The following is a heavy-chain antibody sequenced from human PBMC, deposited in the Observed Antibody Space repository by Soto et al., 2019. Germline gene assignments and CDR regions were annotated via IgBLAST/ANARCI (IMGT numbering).Heavy chain of an antibody. Sequence: GESLKISCKGSGYSFTSYWIGWVRQMPGKGLEWMGIIYPGDSDTRYSPSFQGQVTISADKSISTAYLQWSSLKASDTAMYYCARREGYSYGSFYGMDVWGQGTTVTVSS. V-gene: IGHV5-51*01. CDR2: IYPGDSDT. CDR3: ARREGYSYGSFYGMDV. CDR1: GYSFTSYW. D-gene: IGHD5-18*01. J-gene: IGHJ6*02.